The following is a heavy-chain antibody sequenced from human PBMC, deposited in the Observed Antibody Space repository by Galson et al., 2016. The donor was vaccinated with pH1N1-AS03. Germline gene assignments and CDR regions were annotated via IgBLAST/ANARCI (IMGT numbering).Heavy chain of an antibody. D-gene: IGHD4-17*01. J-gene: IGHJ4*02. CDR1: ADTFSSYA. CDR2: IIPLLGTP. CDR3: ARDEDLPYGDHVTD. V-gene: IGHV1-69*10. Sequence: SVKVSCKASADTFSSYAISWVRQAPGQGLEWMGGIIPLLGTPNYAQKFQGRVTITADKLTSTAYMELSSLKSNDTAVYYCARDEDLPYGDHVTDWGQGTLVFVSS.